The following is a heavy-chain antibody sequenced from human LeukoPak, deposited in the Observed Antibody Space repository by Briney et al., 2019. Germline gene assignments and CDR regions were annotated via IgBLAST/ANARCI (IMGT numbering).Heavy chain of an antibody. J-gene: IGHJ4*02. Sequence: GGSLRLSCAASGFTVSSNYMSWVRQAPGKGLEWVSVIYSGGSTYYADSVKGRFTISRDNSKNTLYLQMNSLRAEDTAVYYCARSVPHFTWSIAASGFDYWGQGTLVTVSS. CDR1: GFTVSSNY. CDR2: IYSGGST. V-gene: IGHV3-66*01. CDR3: ARSVPHFTWSIAASGFDY. D-gene: IGHD6-13*01.